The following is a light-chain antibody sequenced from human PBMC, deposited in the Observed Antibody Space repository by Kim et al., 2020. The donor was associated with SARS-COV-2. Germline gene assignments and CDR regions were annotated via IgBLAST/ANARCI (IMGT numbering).Light chain of an antibody. CDR3: QQYGSSSIT. J-gene: IGKJ5*01. CDR1: QSVSSF. CDR2: DAS. Sequence: EIVLTQSPGTLSLSPGERATLSCRASQSVSSFLAWYQQKPGQAPRLLIYDASSGATGIPDRFSGSGSGTDFTLTISRLEPEDFAVYCCQQYGSSSITFGQGTRLEIK. V-gene: IGKV3-20*01.